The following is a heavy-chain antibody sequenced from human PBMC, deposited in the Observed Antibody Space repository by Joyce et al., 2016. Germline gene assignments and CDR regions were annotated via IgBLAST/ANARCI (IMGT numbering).Heavy chain of an antibody. CDR2: ITYKGGYK. D-gene: IGHD3-10*01. CDR1: GFTFDSCG. V-gene: IGHV3-30*18. Sequence: QVQLVESGGGVVQPGRSLRLSCSASGFTFDSCGLHWVRQGPGKGLDWGAGITYKGGYKYVADSVKGRFTISRDNAKNTMFLHLNSLSAEDTAVYYCAKSGFGSGAAALNWFNPWGQGTLVTVSS. J-gene: IGHJ5*02. CDR3: AKSGFGSGAAALNWFNP.